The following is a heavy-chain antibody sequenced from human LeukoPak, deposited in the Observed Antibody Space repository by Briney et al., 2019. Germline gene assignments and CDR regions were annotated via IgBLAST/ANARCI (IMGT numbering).Heavy chain of an antibody. J-gene: IGHJ6*03. CDR2: IYTSGST. CDR3: ARRALRGVIRSYYYYMDV. V-gene: IGHV4-61*02. D-gene: IGHD3-10*01. CDR1: GGSISSGSYY. Sequence: SETLSLTCTVSGGSISSGSYYWSWIRQPAGKGLEWIGRIYTSGSTNYNPSLKSRVTISVDTSKNQFSLKLSSVTAADAAVYYCARRALRGVIRSYYYYMDVWGKGTTVTISS.